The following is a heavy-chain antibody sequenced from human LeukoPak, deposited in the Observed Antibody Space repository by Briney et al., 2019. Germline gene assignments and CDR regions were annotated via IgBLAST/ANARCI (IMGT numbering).Heavy chain of an antibody. J-gene: IGHJ3*02. CDR2: IKSDGSSI. D-gene: IGHD2/OR15-2a*01. V-gene: IGHV3-74*01. CDR1: GFTFSRYW. CDR3: ASNTYVDYLSFDI. Sequence: GGSLRLSCAASGFTFSRYWVHWVRHAPGKGLVWVSRIKSDGSSISYADSVKGRFTISRDNARNTLYLQMNSLRGEDTAVYYCASNTYVDYLSFDIWGQGTMVTVSS.